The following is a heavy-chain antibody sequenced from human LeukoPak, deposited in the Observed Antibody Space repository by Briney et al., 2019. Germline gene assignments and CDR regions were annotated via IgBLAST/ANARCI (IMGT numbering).Heavy chain of an antibody. CDR1: GFTFSSYA. V-gene: IGHV3-23*01. J-gene: IGHJ5*02. CDR3: VRDNYDNTGALAWFDP. CDR2: ISGSGGST. D-gene: IGHD3-22*01. Sequence: GGSLRLSCAASGFTFSSYAMSWVRQAPGKGQEWVSAISGSGGSTYYADSVKGRFTISRDNSKNTLYLQMNSLRAEDTAIYYCVRDNYDNTGALAWFDPWGQGTLVTVSS.